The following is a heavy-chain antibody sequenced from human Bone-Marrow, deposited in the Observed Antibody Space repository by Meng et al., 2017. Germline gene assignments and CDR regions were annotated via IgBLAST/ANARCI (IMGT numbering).Heavy chain of an antibody. CDR1: GYTFTSYG. D-gene: IGHD6-13*01. V-gene: IGHV1-18*01. J-gene: IGHJ5*02. CDR3: ARSPSVIAAAGIEA. Sequence: ASVKVSCKASGYTFTSYGISWVRQAPGQGLEWMGWISAYNGNTNYAQKLQGRVTMTTDTSTSTAYMELRSLRSDDTAVYYCARSPSVIAAAGIEAWGQGTLVTVSS. CDR2: ISAYNGNT.